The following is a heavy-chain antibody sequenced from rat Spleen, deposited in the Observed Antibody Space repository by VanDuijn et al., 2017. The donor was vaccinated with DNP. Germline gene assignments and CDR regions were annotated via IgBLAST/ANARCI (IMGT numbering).Heavy chain of an antibody. V-gene: IGHV2-27*01. D-gene: IGHD3-1*01. CDR3: ARSRAPRPFDY. CDR2: IQMGGTT. CDR1: GFSLTSYH. Sequence: QVQLKESGPGLVQPSQTLSLTCTVSGFSLTSYHVHWVRQPPGKGLEWMGRIQMGGTTDYNSSLKSRLSINRDTSRSQVFLEMNSVQTEDTAMYFCARSRAPRPFDYWGQGVMVTVSS. J-gene: IGHJ2*01.